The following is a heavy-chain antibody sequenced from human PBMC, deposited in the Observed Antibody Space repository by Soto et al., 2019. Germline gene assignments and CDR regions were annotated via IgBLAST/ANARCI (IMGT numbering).Heavy chain of an antibody. CDR1: RVTISSYA. Sequence: SVEASSKASRVTISSYAISSVQQAPGQGLEWMGGIIPIFGTANYAQKFQGRVTTTADESTSTAYMELSSLRSEDTAVYYCARTYYYDGIFAYWGQGTLVTVSS. D-gene: IGHD3-22*01. J-gene: IGHJ4*02. CDR3: ARTYYYDGIFAY. CDR2: IIPIFGTA. V-gene: IGHV1-69*01.